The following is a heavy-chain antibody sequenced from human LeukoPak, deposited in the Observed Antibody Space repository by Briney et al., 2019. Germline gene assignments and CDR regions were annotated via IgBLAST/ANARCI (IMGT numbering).Heavy chain of an antibody. Sequence: ASVKVSCKASGYTFTSYYMHWVRQAPGQGLEWMGIINPSGGSTSYAQKFQGRVTMTGDTSTSTVYMELSSLRSEDTAVYYCAREPYYYDSSGTHAFDIWGQGTVVTVSS. CDR2: INPSGGST. CDR1: GYTFTSYY. J-gene: IGHJ3*02. V-gene: IGHV1-46*03. CDR3: AREPYYYDSSGTHAFDI. D-gene: IGHD3-22*01.